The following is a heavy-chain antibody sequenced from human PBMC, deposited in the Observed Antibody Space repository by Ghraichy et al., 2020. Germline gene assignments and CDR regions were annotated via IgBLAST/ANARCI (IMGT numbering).Heavy chain of an antibody. J-gene: IGHJ4*02. CDR3: AGGSGKTPGY. D-gene: IGHD3-10*01. Sequence: SQTLSLTCTVSVSSISSYYWSWIRQTPGKGLELIGYMYYSGTTNYNPSLKSRVTMSLDTSKNQFSLKLSSVTAADTAVYYCAGGSGKTPGYWGQGTLVTVSS. CDR2: MYYSGTT. CDR1: VSSISSYY. V-gene: IGHV4-59*08.